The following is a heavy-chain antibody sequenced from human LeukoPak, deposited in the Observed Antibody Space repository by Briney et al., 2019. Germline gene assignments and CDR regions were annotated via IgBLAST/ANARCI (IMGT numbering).Heavy chain of an antibody. CDR3: ASSKAYYYYYYMDV. J-gene: IGHJ6*03. CDR1: GFTFSSYE. Sequence: GGSLRLSCAASGFTFSSYEMNWVRQAPGKGLEWVSYISSSGSTIYYADSVKGRFTISRDNAKNSLYLQMNSLRAEDTAVYYCASSKAYYYYYYMDVWGKGTTVTVSS. CDR2: ISSSGSTI. D-gene: IGHD4-11*01. V-gene: IGHV3-48*03.